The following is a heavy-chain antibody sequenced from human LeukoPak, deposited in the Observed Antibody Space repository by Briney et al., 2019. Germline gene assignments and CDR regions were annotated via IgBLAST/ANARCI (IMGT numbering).Heavy chain of an antibody. J-gene: IGHJ5*02. D-gene: IGHD3-22*01. CDR3: ARDLDYYDSSGYYFRWFDP. V-gene: IGHV4-59*01. Sequence: SETLSLTCTVSGGSLSSYYWSWIRQPPGKGLEWIGYIYYSGSTNYNPSLKSRVTISVDTSKNQFSLKLSSVTAADTAVYYCARDLDYYDSSGYYFRWFDPWGQGTLVTVSS. CDR1: GGSLSSYY. CDR2: IYYSGST.